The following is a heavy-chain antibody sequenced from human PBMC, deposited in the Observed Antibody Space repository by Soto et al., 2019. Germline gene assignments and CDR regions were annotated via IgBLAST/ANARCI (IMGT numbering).Heavy chain of an antibody. V-gene: IGHV1-69*02. D-gene: IGHD2-15*01. CDR3: ARGCPYCSGGSCYSSCFDY. CDR1: GGTFSSYT. J-gene: IGHJ4*02. Sequence: QVQLVQSGAEVKKPGSSVKVSCKASGGTFSSYTISWVRQAPGQGREWMGRIIPILGIANYAQKFQCRVTLAAEKSTSTAYMELIILRSEDTAVYYCARGCPYCSGGSCYSSCFDYWGQGTQVTDS. CDR2: IIPILGIA.